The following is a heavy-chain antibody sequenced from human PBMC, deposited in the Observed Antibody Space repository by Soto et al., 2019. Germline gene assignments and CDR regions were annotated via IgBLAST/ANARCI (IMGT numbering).Heavy chain of an antibody. Sequence: QVHLVESGGGVVQPGRSLRLSCAASGFTFSSFGMHWVRQAPGKGLEWVAVISYDGNNKYYADSVKGRFTISRDNSKNTLYLQMNSLRAEYTAVYFCAKEKLYQAQIAAHRGMDVWGQGTAVTVSS. CDR3: AKEKLYQAQIAAHRGMDV. D-gene: IGHD6-6*01. V-gene: IGHV3-30*18. J-gene: IGHJ6*02. CDR1: GFTFSSFG. CDR2: ISYDGNNK.